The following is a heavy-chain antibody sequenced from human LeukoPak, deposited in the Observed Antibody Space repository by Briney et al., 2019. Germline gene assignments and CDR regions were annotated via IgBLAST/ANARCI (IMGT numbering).Heavy chain of an antibody. Sequence: GESLKISCKGSGYSFSNYWIGWVRQMPGKGLEWMGIIYPGDSDIRYSPSFQGQVTISADESITTAYLQWSSLKASDTAMYYCARWRKGASGSFMFDYWGQGTLVTVSS. CDR2: IYPGDSDI. CDR3: ARWRKGASGSFMFDY. J-gene: IGHJ4*02. V-gene: IGHV5-51*01. D-gene: IGHD3-10*01. CDR1: GYSFSNYW.